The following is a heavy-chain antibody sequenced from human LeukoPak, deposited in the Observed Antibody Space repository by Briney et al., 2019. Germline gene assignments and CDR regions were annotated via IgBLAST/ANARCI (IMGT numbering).Heavy chain of an antibody. CDR2: IIPIFGTA. V-gene: IGHV1-69*05. CDR3: ARGDPTYYYDSSGYGNAFDI. CDR1: GGTFSNYA. J-gene: IGHJ3*02. Sequence: ASVKVSCKASGGTFSNYAISWVRQAPGQGLEWMGGIIPIFGTANYAQKFQGRVTMTRDTSISTAYMELSRLRSDDTAVYYCARGDPTYYYDSSGYGNAFDIWGQGTMVTVSS. D-gene: IGHD3-22*01.